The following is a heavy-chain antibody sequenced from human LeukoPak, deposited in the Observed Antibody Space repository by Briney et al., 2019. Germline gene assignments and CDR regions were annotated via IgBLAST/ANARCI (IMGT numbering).Heavy chain of an antibody. CDR1: GYTFITYD. CDR2: MNPNSGNT. V-gene: IGHV1-8*01. D-gene: IGHD3-10*01. J-gene: IGHJ5*02. Sequence: ASVKVSCKTSGYTFITYDINWVRQATGQGLEWMGWMNPNSGNTGYAQKFQGRVTMTRNTSTNTAYMELSSLRSEDTAVYYCAREDYYGSGSYSNWFDPWGQGTLVTVTS. CDR3: AREDYYGSGSYSNWFDP.